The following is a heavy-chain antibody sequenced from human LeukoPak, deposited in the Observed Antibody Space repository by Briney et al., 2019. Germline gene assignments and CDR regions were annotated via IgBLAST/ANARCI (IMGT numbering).Heavy chain of an antibody. CDR1: GFTFSSYA. D-gene: IGHD7-27*01. V-gene: IGHV3-23*01. CDR3: AKVLGTTMGAFDI. Sequence: GGSLRLSCAASGFTFSSYAMSWVRQAPGKGLEWGSAISGSGGSTYYAESVKGRFTISRDNSKNTLYLQMNSLRAEDTAVYYCAKVLGTTMGAFDIWGQGTMVTVSS. CDR2: ISGSGGST. J-gene: IGHJ3*02.